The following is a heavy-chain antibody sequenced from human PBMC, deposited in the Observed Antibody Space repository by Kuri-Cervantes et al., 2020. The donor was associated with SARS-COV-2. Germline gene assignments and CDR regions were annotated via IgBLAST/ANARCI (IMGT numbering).Heavy chain of an antibody. J-gene: IGHJ4*02. Sequence: ASVKVSCKASGYTFTSYGISWVRQAPGQGLEWMGWINPNSGGTNYAQKFQGRVTMTRDTSISTAYMELSRLRSDDTAVYYCARSYYYDRLDYWGQGTLVTVSS. CDR1: GYTFTSYG. CDR2: INPNSGGT. V-gene: IGHV1-2*02. CDR3: ARSYYYDRLDY. D-gene: IGHD3-22*01.